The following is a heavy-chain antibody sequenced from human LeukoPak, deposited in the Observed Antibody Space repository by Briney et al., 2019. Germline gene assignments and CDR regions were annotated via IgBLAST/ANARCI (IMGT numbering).Heavy chain of an antibody. D-gene: IGHD5-12*01. J-gene: IGHJ4*02. CDR2: ISYDGSNK. CDR3: ASEGSGYPMRLDY. CDR1: GFTFSSYA. Sequence: GGSLRLSCAASGFTFSSYAMHWVHQAPGKGLEWVAVISYDGSNKYYADSVEGRFTISRDNSKNTLYLQMNSLRAEDTAVYYCASEGSGYPMRLDYWGQGTLVTVSS. V-gene: IGHV3-30*01.